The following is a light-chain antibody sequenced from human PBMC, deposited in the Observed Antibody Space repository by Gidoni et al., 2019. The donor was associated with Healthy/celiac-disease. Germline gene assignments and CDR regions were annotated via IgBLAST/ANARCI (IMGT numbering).Light chain of an antibody. V-gene: IGKV3-20*01. CDR3: RQYGSSWT. CDR2: GAS. CDR1: QRVSSSY. Sequence: EIVLTQSPGTLSLSQGERATLSCRASQRVSSSYLAWYQQKPGQAPRLLIYGASSRATGIPDRFSGSGSGTDFTLTISRLEPEDFAVYYCRQYGSSWTFXXXTKVEIK. J-gene: IGKJ1*01.